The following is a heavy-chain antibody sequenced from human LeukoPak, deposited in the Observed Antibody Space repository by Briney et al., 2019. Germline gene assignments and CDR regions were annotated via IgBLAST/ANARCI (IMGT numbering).Heavy chain of an antibody. D-gene: IGHD6-13*01. CDR2: ISGSGGST. Sequence: AGGSLRLSCAASGFTFSSYAMSWVRQAPGKGLEWVSAISGSGGSTYYADSVKGRFTISRDNSKNTLYLQMNSLRAEDTAVYYCAEGRIAAARSCSPLWGQGTLVTVSS. CDR3: AEGRIAAARSCSPL. J-gene: IGHJ4*02. CDR1: GFTFSSYA. V-gene: IGHV3-23*01.